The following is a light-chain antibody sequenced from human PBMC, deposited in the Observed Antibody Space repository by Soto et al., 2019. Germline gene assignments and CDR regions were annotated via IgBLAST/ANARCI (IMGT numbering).Light chain of an antibody. CDR3: SSYTSSSTLALYV. V-gene: IGLV2-14*01. CDR1: SSDVGGYNY. J-gene: IGLJ1*01. Sequence: QSVLTQPASVSGSPGQSITISCTGTSSDVGGYNYVSWYQQHPGKAPKLMIYDVSNRPSGVSNRFSGSKSGNTASLTISGLQAEDEADYYCSSYTSSSTLALYVFATGTKVTVL. CDR2: DVS.